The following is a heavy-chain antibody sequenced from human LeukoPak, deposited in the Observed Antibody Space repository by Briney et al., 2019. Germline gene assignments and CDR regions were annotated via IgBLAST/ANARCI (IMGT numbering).Heavy chain of an antibody. D-gene: IGHD5-18*01. CDR3: ASVGSSYGYPNWIDP. J-gene: IGHJ5*02. Sequence: SETLSLTCAVYGGSFSGYYWSWIRQPPGKGLEWIGEINHSGSTNYNPSLKSRVTISVDTSKNQFSLKLSSVTAADTAVYYCASVGSSYGYPNWIDPWGQGTLVTVSS. V-gene: IGHV4-34*01. CDR2: INHSGST. CDR1: GGSFSGYY.